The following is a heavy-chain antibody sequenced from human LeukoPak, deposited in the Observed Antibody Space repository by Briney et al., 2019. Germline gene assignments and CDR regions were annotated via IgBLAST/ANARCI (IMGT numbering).Heavy chain of an antibody. Sequence: GRSLRLSCAASGFTFSSYAMHWVRQAPGKGLEWVAVISYDGSNKYYADSVKGRFTISRDNSKNTLYLQMNSLRGDDTAVYYCARYSDMVSFDYWGQGTLVTVSS. CDR3: ARYSDMVSFDY. CDR1: GFTFSSYA. V-gene: IGHV3-30-3*01. CDR2: ISYDGSNK. J-gene: IGHJ4*02. D-gene: IGHD2-15*01.